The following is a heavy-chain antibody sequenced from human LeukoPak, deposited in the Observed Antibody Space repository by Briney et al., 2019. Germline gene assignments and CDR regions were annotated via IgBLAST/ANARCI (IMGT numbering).Heavy chain of an antibody. CDR1: GYSITSGYY. D-gene: IGHD1-26*01. J-gene: IGHJ4*02. CDR2: IYHTGTT. CDR3: ARERVGATGKSFDY. V-gene: IGHV4-38-2*02. Sequence: SETLSLTCTVSGYSITSGYYWGWIRQPPGKGLEWIGSIYHTGTTYYNPSLRSRVTISVDTSKNQFSLKLSSLTAADTAVYYCARERVGATGKSFDYWGQGTLVTVSS.